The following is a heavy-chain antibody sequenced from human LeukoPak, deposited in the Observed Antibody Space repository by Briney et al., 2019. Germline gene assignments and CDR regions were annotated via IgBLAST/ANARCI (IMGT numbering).Heavy chain of an antibody. CDR2: ISSSSSTI. Sequence: GGSLRLSRAASGFTFSSYSMNWVRQAPGKGLGWVSYISSSSSTIYYADSVKGRFTISRDNAKNSLYLQMNSLRAEDTAVYYCAKDLRGGISEWLSSGDYFDYWGQGTLVTVSS. CDR3: AKDLRGGISEWLSSGDYFDY. V-gene: IGHV3-48*04. J-gene: IGHJ4*02. D-gene: IGHD3-3*01. CDR1: GFTFSSYS.